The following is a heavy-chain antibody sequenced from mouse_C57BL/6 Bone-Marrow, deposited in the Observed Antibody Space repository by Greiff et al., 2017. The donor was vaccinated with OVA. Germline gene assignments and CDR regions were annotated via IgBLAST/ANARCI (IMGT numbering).Heavy chain of an antibody. CDR3: TTFITTVVATSYYFDY. CDR2: IDPENGDT. CDR1: GFNIKDDN. D-gene: IGHD1-1*01. Sequence: EVQLQQSGAELVRPGASVKLSCTASGFNIKDDNMHWVKQRPEQGLEWIGWIDPENGDTEYASKFQGKATITADTSSNTAYLQLSSLTSEDTAVYYCTTFITTVVATSYYFDYWGQGTTLTVSS. J-gene: IGHJ2*01. V-gene: IGHV14-4*01.